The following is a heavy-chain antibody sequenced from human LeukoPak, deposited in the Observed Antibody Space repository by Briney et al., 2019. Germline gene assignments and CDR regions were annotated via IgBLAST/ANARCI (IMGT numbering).Heavy chain of an antibody. V-gene: IGHV3-23*01. Sequence: GGSLRLSCAASGFTFTSYAMYWVRQAPGKGLEWVSIISGSGGTTYYADSAKGRFTISRDNAKNTLYLQMNSLRAEDTAVYYCARAPPGNTALDYWGQGPLVTVSS. D-gene: IGHD5-18*01. CDR1: GFTFTSYA. CDR2: ISGSGGTT. J-gene: IGHJ4*02. CDR3: ARAPPGNTALDY.